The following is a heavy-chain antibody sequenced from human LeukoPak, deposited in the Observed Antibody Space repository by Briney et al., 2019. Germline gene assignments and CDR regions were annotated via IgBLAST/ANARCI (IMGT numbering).Heavy chain of an antibody. CDR3: AREGNGLLSKGFDY. J-gene: IGHJ4*02. D-gene: IGHD2/OR15-2a*01. Sequence: GASVKVSCKASGGTFSSYAISWVRQAPGQGLEWMGYIGPHSSATSSPQEFQGRVTMTRDTSMSTAYMELTRLTSDDTAVYYCAREGNGLLSKGFDYWGQGTLVTVSS. CDR1: GGTFSSYA. V-gene: IGHV1-2*02. CDR2: IGPHSSAT.